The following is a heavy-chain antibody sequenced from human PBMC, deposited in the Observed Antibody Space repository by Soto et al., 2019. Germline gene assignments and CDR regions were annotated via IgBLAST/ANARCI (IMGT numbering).Heavy chain of an antibody. D-gene: IGHD5-12*01. Sequence: QVQLVQSGAEVKKPGASVKVSCKASGYTFTSYGISWVRQAPGQGLEWMGWISAYNGNTNYAQKLPGRLTMTTDTSTSTAYMELRSLRSDDTAVYYCARDGRSYSGYDLLYYFDYWGQGTLVTVSS. J-gene: IGHJ4*02. V-gene: IGHV1-18*01. CDR2: ISAYNGNT. CDR3: ARDGRSYSGYDLLYYFDY. CDR1: GYTFTSYG.